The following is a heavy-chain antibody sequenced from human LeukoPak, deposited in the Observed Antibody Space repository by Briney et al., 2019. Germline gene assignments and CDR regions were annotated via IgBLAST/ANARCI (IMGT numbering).Heavy chain of an antibody. J-gene: IGHJ5*02. CDR3: ARGCSSTSCSNNWFDP. Sequence: PSETLSLTCTVSGGSISSYYWSWLRQPAGKGLEWIWRIYTSGSTNYNPSLKSRVTMSVDTSKNQFSLKLRSVTAADTAVYYCARGCSSTSCSNNWFDPWGQGTLVTVSS. D-gene: IGHD2-2*01. CDR1: GGSISSYY. V-gene: IGHV4-4*07. CDR2: IYTSGST.